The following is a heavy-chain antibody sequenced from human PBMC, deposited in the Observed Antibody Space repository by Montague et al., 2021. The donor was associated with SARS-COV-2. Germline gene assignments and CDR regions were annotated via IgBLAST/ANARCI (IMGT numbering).Heavy chain of an antibody. D-gene: IGHD1-26*01. CDR2: IYHTGGT. V-gene: IGHV4-4*02. Sequence: SETLSLTCGVSGDSINTDNWWSWVRLPPGKGLEWVGEIYHTGGTNYNPSPKSRVTISVDQSWNKFSLVLTFVTAADTAFYYCTRTGGWGCGLAVWGQGTLVTVSS. CDR3: TRTGGWGCGLAV. CDR1: GDSINTDNW. J-gene: IGHJ4*02.